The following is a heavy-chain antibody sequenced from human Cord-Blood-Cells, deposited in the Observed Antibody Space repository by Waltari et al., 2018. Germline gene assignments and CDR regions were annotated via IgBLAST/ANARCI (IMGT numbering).Heavy chain of an antibody. CDR2: IKQDGSEK. CDR1: GFTFSSYW. CDR3: ARVIHGDYDILTGYYGFDY. Sequence: EVQLVESGGGLVQPGGSLRLSCAASGFTFSSYWMSWVRQAPGKGLEWVANIKQDGSEKYYVDSVKGRFTISRDNAKNSLYLQMNSLRAEDTAVYYCARVIHGDYDILTGYYGFDYWGQRTLVTVSS. V-gene: IGHV3-7*04. D-gene: IGHD3-9*01. J-gene: IGHJ4*02.